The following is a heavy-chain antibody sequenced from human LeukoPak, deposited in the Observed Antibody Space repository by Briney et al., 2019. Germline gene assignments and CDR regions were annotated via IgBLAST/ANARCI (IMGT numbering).Heavy chain of an antibody. CDR1: GYAFSSYS. CDR2: ISSSSTYI. V-gene: IGHV3-21*01. D-gene: IGHD3-9*01. J-gene: IGHJ5*01. CDR3: ARVRGGQSRYFDWLDS. Sequence: PGGSLRLSCAGSGYAFSSYSMDWVRQAPGKGLEWVASISSSSTYIFYADSMEGRFTVSRDNANNSLYLQMNSLRAEDTAVYYCARVRGGQSRYFDWLDSWGQGTLVTVSS.